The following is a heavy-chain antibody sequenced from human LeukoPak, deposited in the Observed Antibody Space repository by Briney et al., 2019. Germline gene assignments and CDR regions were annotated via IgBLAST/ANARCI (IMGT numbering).Heavy chain of an antibody. V-gene: IGHV3-74*01. CDR1: RFPFSTYW. J-gene: IGHJ3*02. D-gene: IGHD4-23*01. Sequence: GGSLRLSCTASRFPFSTYWMHWLRQAPGKGPVWVARLSSDGNIINYADSVRGRFTISRDNAKNTLYLQMNSLRAEDTAVYYCARDAVVTRHAFDIWGQGTMVTVSS. CDR2: LSSDGNII. CDR3: ARDAVVTRHAFDI.